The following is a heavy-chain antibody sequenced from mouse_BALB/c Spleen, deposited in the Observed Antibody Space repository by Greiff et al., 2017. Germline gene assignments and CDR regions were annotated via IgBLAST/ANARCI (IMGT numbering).Heavy chain of an antibody. CDR3: TRGDYRYAFDY. D-gene: IGHD2-14*01. CDR1: GYTFTSYW. Sequence: LKQPGSELVRPGASVKLSCKASGYTFTSYWMHWVKQRHGQGLEWIGNIYPGSGSTNYDEKFKSKGTLTVDTSSSTAYMHLSSLTSEDSAVYYCTRGDYRYAFDYWGQGTTLTVSS. V-gene: IGHV1S22*01. CDR2: IYPGSGST. J-gene: IGHJ2*01.